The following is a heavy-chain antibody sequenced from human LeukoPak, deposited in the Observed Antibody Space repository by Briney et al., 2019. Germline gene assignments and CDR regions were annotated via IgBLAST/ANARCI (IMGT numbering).Heavy chain of an antibody. D-gene: IGHD1-20*01. V-gene: IGHV3-23*01. Sequence: GGSLRLSCAASGFTFSSYAMSWVRQAPGKALEWVSAISGSGGSTYYADSVKGRFTISRDNSKNTLYLQMNSLRAEDTAVYYCAKSRNNWEDSHFDYWGQGTLVTVSS. J-gene: IGHJ4*02. CDR1: GFTFSSYA. CDR2: ISGSGGST. CDR3: AKSRNNWEDSHFDY.